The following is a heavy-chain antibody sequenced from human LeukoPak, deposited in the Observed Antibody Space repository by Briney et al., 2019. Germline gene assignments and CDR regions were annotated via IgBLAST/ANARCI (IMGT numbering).Heavy chain of an antibody. V-gene: IGHV1-2*02. Sequence: ASVKVSCKASGYTFTDYYIHWVLQAPGQGLEWTGWINPNSGGTNYAQKFQGRVTMTRDTSISTAYMELSRLRSDDTAVYYCARVPAPQGSSWYRFDYWGQGTLVTVSS. CDR3: ARVPAPQGSSWYRFDY. D-gene: IGHD6-13*01. CDR2: INPNSGGT. CDR1: GYTFTDYY. J-gene: IGHJ4*02.